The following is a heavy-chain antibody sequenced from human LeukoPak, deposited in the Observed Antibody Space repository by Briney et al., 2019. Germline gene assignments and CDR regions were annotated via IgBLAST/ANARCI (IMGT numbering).Heavy chain of an antibody. CDR1: GYTFTGYD. CDR2: MNPNSGNT. CDR3: ARGYVVYYYYYGMDV. V-gene: IGHV1-8*01. J-gene: IGHJ6*02. Sequence: GASVKVPCKASGYTFTGYDINWVRQATGQGLEWMGWMNPNSGNTGYAQKFQGRVTMTRNTSISTAYMELSSLRSEDTAVYYCARGYVVYYYYYGMDVWGQGTTVTVSS. D-gene: IGHD2-15*01.